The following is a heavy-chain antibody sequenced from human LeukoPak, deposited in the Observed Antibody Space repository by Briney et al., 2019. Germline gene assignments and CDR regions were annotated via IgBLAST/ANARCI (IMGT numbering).Heavy chain of an antibody. CDR1: GGSFSGYY. Sequence: SETLSLTCAVYGGSFSGYYWSWIRQPPGKGLEWIGEINHSGSTNYNPSLKSRVTISVDTSKNQFSLKLSSVTAADTAVYYCARKPYYYGSGRIGFGPWGQGTLVTVSS. V-gene: IGHV4-34*01. J-gene: IGHJ5*02. D-gene: IGHD3-10*01. CDR2: INHSGST. CDR3: ARKPYYYGSGRIGFGP.